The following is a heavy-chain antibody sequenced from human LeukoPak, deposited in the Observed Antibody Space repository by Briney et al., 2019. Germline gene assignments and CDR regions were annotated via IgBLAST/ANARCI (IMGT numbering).Heavy chain of an antibody. V-gene: IGHV7-4-1*02. D-gene: IGHD3-16*02. CDR3: ARAFQSLGGLSLPDY. CDR1: GYTFTNYA. Sequence: ASVKVSCKASGYTFTNYAMNWVRQAPGQGLEWMGWVHPSTGNPTYAQGFTGRFVFSLDTSVSTTYLQISSLKAEDTAVYFCARAFQSLGGLSLPDYWGQGTLVTVSS. CDR2: VHPSTGNP. J-gene: IGHJ4*02.